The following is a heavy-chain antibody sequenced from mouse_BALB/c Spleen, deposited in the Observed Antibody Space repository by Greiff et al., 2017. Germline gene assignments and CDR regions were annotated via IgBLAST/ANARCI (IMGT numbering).Heavy chain of an antibody. Sequence: QVQLQQSGAELAKPGASVKMSCKASGYTFTSYWMHWVKQRPGQGLEWIGYINPSTGYTEYNQKFKDKATLTADKSSSTAYMQLSSLTSEDSAVYYCARSGNWEFDYWGQGTTLTVSS. V-gene: IGHV1-7*01. J-gene: IGHJ2*01. CDR3: ARSGNWEFDY. D-gene: IGHD4-1*01. CDR2: INPSTGYT. CDR1: GYTFTSYW.